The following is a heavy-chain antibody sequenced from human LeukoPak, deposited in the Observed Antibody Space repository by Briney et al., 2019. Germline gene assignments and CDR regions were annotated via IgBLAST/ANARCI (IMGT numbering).Heavy chain of an antibody. Sequence: GGSLRLSCAASGFTFSNYGMHWVRQSPGKGLEWVAVIWSDGRNKYKADSVKGRFTISRDNSKNTLYLQMNSLRAEDMAVYYCAKGCCSGGSCGFDIWGQGTMVTVSS. J-gene: IGHJ3*02. CDR2: IWSDGRNK. V-gene: IGHV3-30*02. CDR1: GFTFSNYG. D-gene: IGHD2-15*01. CDR3: AKGCCSGGSCGFDI.